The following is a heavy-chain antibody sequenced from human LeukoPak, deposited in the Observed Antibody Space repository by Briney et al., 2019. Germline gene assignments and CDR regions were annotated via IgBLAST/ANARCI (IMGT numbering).Heavy chain of an antibody. Sequence: GGSLRLFCAASGFTFSSFSTNWVRQAPGKGLEWVSYISSSGSPIYYADSVKGRFTISRDNAKNSLYLQMNSLRAVDTAFYYCATAPTITMVRGAYDTPDYWGQGTLVTVSS. CDR2: ISSSGSPI. CDR3: ATAPTITMVRGAYDTPDY. D-gene: IGHD3-10*01. V-gene: IGHV3-48*01. J-gene: IGHJ4*02. CDR1: GFTFSSFS.